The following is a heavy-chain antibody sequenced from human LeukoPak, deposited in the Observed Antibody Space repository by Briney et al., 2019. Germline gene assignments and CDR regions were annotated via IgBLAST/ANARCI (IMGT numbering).Heavy chain of an antibody. V-gene: IGHV3-21*01. D-gene: IGHD5-18*01. CDR3: ARDSYDH. Sequence: PGGSLRLSCAVSGFTFSSDWMIRVRQAPGKGLEWVSSISSSSSYIYYADSVKGRFTISRDNSKNTLYLQMGSLRAEDMAVYYCARDSYDHWGQGTLVTVSS. CDR1: GFTFSSDW. J-gene: IGHJ4*02. CDR2: ISSSSSYI.